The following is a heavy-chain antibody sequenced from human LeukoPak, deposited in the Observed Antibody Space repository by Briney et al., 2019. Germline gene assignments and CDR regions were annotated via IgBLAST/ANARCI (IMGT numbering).Heavy chain of an antibody. CDR3: ARNVNIVVVPAATYAFDI. J-gene: IGHJ3*02. CDR2: IIPIFGTA. Sequence: GASVKVSCKASGGTFSSYAISWVRQAPGQGLEWMGGIIPIFGTANYAQKFQGRVTITTDESTSTAYMELSSLRSEDTAVYYCARNVNIVVVPAATYAFDIWGQGTMVTVSS. V-gene: IGHV1-69*05. D-gene: IGHD2-2*01. CDR1: GGTFSSYA.